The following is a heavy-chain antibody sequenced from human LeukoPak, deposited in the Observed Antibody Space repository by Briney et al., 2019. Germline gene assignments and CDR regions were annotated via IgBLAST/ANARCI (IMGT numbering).Heavy chain of an antibody. CDR2: IIPIFGTA. V-gene: IGHV1-69*13. J-gene: IGHJ6*03. CDR1: GGTFSSYA. CDR3: ARDRRTPYYYYYMDV. D-gene: IGHD2-15*01. Sequence: ASVKVSCKASGGTFSSYAISWVRQAPGQGLEWMGGIIPIFGTANYAQKFQGRVTITADESTSTAYVELSSLRSEDTAVYYCARDRRTPYYYYYMDVWGKGTTVTVSS.